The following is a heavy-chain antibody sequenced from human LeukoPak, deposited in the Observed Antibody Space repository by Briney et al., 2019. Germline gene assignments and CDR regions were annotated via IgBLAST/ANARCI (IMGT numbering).Heavy chain of an antibody. CDR1: GFTFSRFW. CDR2: IDQSGGRN. J-gene: IGHJ3*02. Sequence: GGSLRLSCAASGFTFSRFWMNWVRQAPGRGLEWVVNIDQSGGRNNYVDSVKGRFTISRDNAENSLFLEMGSLRADDTAVYFCARDVEGGTFDIWGQGTTVTVSS. V-gene: IGHV3-7*05. CDR3: ARDVEGGTFDI. D-gene: IGHD3-16*01.